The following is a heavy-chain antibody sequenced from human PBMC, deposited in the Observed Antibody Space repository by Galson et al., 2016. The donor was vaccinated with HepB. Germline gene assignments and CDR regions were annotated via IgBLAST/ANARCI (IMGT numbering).Heavy chain of an antibody. V-gene: IGHV1-46*01. Sequence: SVKVSCKASGYTFTRYYMHCVRQAPGQGLEWMRIINPNVGSTSYSQKFQGSVTMTRDTSTSTVYMELSSLRSEDTAVYYCARASSRDSSSWYGAEYFQHWGQGTLVTVSS. J-gene: IGHJ1*01. D-gene: IGHD6-13*01. CDR1: GYTFTRYY. CDR3: ARASSRDSSSWYGAEYFQH. CDR2: INPNVGST.